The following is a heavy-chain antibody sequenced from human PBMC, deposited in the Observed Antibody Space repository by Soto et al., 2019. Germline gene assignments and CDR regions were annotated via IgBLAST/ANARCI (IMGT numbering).Heavy chain of an antibody. CDR3: ARVANYYDSSGYWWNGARFDI. J-gene: IGHJ3*02. V-gene: IGHV4-59*01. Sequence: PSETLSLTCTVSGDSISSYDWGWFRQPPGKGLEWIGYIYYSGSTNYNPSLKSRVTISVDTSKNQFSLKLSSVTAADTAVYYCARVANYYDSSGYWWNGARFDIWGQGTMVTVSS. D-gene: IGHD3-22*01. CDR2: IYYSGST. CDR1: GDSISSYD.